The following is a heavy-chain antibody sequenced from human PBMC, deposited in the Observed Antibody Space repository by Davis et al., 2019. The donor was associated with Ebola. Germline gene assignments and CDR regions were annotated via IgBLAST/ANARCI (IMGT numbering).Heavy chain of an antibody. Sequence: GESLKISCAASGFTFSSYAMSWVRQAPGKGLEWVSAISGSGGSTYYADSVKGRFTISRDNSKNTLYLQMNSLRAEDTAVYYCARVGEQWEPTGYYFDYWGQGTLVTVSS. CDR1: GFTFSSYA. D-gene: IGHD1-26*01. V-gene: IGHV3-23*01. CDR2: ISGSGGST. J-gene: IGHJ4*02. CDR3: ARVGEQWEPTGYYFDY.